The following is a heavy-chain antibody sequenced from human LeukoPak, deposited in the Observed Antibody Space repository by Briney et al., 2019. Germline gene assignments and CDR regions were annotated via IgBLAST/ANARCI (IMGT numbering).Heavy chain of an antibody. V-gene: IGHV4-61*02. J-gene: IGHJ4*02. CDR2: IYTSGST. Sequence: SETLSLTXTVSGGSISSGSYYWSWIRQPAGKGLEWIGRIYTSGSTNYNPSLKSRVTISVDTSKNQFSLKLSSVTAADTAVYYCARDELYYYDSSGYYLHYWGQGTLVTVSS. CDR1: GGSISSGSYY. D-gene: IGHD3-22*01. CDR3: ARDELYYYDSSGYYLHY.